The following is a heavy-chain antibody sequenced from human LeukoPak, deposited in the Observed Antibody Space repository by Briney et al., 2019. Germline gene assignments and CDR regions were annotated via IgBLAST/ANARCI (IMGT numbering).Heavy chain of an antibody. CDR1: GGSISSYY. CDR2: IYTSGST. V-gene: IGHV4-4*07. J-gene: IGHJ5*02. CDR3: ARDTYYYDSSGYYTFMNWFDP. D-gene: IGHD3-22*01. Sequence: SETLSLTCTVSGGSISSYYWSWIRQPAGKGLEWIGRIYTSGSTNYNPSLKSRGPMSLDTSKNRFSLKLSSVTAADTAVYYCARDTYYYDSSGYYTFMNWFDPWGQGTLVTVSS.